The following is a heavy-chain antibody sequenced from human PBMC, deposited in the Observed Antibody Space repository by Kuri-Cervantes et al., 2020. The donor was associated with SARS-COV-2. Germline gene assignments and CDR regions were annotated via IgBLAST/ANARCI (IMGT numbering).Heavy chain of an antibody. CDR2: IYTSGST. D-gene: IGHD2-2*01. CDR3: ARSRYCSSTSCYGYYYYYYGMDV. Sequence: SETLSLTCTVSGGSISSYYWSWIRQPAGEGLEWIGRIYTSGSTNYNPSLKSRVTMSVDTSKNQFSLKLSSVTAADTAVYYCARSRYCSSTSCYGYYYYYYGMDVWGQGTTVTVSS. J-gene: IGHJ6*02. V-gene: IGHV4-4*07. CDR1: GGSISSYY.